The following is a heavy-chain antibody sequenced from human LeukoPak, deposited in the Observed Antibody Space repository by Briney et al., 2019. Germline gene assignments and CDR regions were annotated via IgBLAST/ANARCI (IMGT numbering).Heavy chain of an antibody. V-gene: IGHV1-46*01. J-gene: IGHJ4*02. Sequence: GSVKVSCKASGYTFSSYYMHWVRQAPGQGLEWTGIINPSGGSTNYAQKFQGRVTMTRDTSTSTVYMELSSLRSEDTALYYCARDRNHYDSSALKYWGQGTLVTVSS. D-gene: IGHD3-22*01. CDR3: ARDRNHYDSSALKY. CDR2: INPSGGST. CDR1: GYTFSSYY.